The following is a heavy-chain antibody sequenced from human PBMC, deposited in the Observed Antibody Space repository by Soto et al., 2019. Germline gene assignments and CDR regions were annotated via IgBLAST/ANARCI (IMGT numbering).Heavy chain of an antibody. CDR3: AGPMNSGWPRLNDY. V-gene: IGHV3-74*01. D-gene: IGHD6-19*01. Sequence: HPGGSLRLSCAASGFTFSSYWMHWVRQAPGKGLVWVSRINSDGSSTSYADSVKGRFTISRDNAKNTLYLQMNSLRAEDTAVYYCAGPMNSGWPRLNDYTGQHTLVTVSS. CDR1: GFTFSSYW. CDR2: INSDGSST. J-gene: IGHJ4*02.